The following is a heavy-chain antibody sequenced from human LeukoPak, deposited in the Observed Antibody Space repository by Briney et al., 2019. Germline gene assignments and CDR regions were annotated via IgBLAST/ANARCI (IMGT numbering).Heavy chain of an antibody. D-gene: IGHD2-15*01. CDR1: GYTFIGYY. Sequence: VSVKVSCKASGYTFIGYYLHWVRQAPGQGLEWMGWINPHNGDTNYAQKFQGRVTMTRDTSITTAYMDLSRLKSDETAVYYCATVRDIVVGGGPYYFDYWGQGTLVTVSS. CDR3: ATVRDIVVGGGPYYFDY. CDR2: INPHNGDT. J-gene: IGHJ4*02. V-gene: IGHV1-2*02.